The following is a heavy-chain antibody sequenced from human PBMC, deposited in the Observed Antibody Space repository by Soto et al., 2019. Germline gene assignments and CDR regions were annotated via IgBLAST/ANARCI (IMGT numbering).Heavy chain of an antibody. CDR3: ARDKITGLFDY. V-gene: IGHV4-31*03. Sequence: SETLSLTCTVSGGSISSGGYYWSWIRQHPGKGLEWIGYIYYSGSTYYNPSLKSRVTISVGTSKNQFSLKLTSVTAADTAVYYCARDKITGLFDYWGQGTLVTVSS. D-gene: IGHD2-8*02. CDR1: GGSISSGGYY. CDR2: IYYSGST. J-gene: IGHJ4*02.